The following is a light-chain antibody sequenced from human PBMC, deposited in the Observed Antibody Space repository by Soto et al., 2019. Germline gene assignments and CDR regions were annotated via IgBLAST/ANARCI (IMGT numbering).Light chain of an antibody. CDR3: QKYKSAPQT. CDR1: QGISNY. V-gene: IGKV1-27*01. CDR2: AAS. J-gene: IGKJ5*01. Sequence: DVQMTQSPSSLSASVGDRVTITCRASQGISNYLAWFQQKPGEVPKLLIFAASTLQSGVPSRFSGSGSWTDFTLTISSLQPEDVATYYCQKYKSAPQTFGQGTRLEIK.